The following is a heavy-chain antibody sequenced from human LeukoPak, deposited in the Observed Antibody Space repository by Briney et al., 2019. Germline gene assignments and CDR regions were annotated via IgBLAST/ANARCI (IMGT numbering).Heavy chain of an antibody. V-gene: IGHV3-66*02. CDR2: IYSGGST. D-gene: IGHD6-6*01. Sequence: GGSLRLSCVASGFTVSSNYMSWVRQAPGKGLEWVSIIYSGGSTYYADSVKGRFTISRDNSKNTLYLQMNSLRPEDTAVYYCAGQEYSSSPDYWGQGTLVTASS. J-gene: IGHJ4*02. CDR3: AGQEYSSSPDY. CDR1: GFTVSSNY.